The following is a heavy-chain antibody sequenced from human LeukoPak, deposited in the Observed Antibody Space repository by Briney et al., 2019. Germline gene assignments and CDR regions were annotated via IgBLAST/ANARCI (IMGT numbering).Heavy chain of an antibody. J-gene: IGHJ4*02. D-gene: IGHD3-10*01. CDR3: AKGLWAGFSAARD. CDR2: FYTGGET. CDR1: GFTVSSNY. V-gene: IGHV3-66*01. Sequence: GGCLRLSCAASGFTVSSNYMSWVRPAPGKGLEWVSPFYTGGETYYADCVKGRFTISRDNSQNTLYLQMNSLRVEDTAVYYCAKGLWAGFSAARDWGKGTLVTVS.